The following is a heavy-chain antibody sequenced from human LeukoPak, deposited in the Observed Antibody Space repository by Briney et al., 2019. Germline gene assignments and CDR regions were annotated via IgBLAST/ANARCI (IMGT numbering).Heavy chain of an antibody. J-gene: IGHJ4*02. V-gene: IGHV3-30-3*01. CDR3: ASDRGYSLNPFDY. Sequence: GRSLRLSCAASGFTFSSYAMHWVRQAPGKGLEWVAVISYDGSNKYYADSVEGRFTISRDNSKNTLYLQMNSLRAEDTAVYYCASDRGYSLNPFDYWGQGTLVTVSS. CDR2: ISYDGSNK. D-gene: IGHD5-18*01. CDR1: GFTFSSYA.